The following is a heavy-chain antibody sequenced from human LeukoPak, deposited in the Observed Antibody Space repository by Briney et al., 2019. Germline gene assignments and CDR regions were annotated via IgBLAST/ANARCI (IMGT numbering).Heavy chain of an antibody. J-gene: IGHJ5*02. Sequence: GASVKVSCKASGYKFTDDYMHWVRQAPGQGLEWMTWINPNSGDTNYAQKFQGRVTVTRDTSISTVYMELSRLRYDGTAIYYCARAREVTGLTPWGQGTLVTVSS. CDR3: ARAREVTGLTP. V-gene: IGHV1-2*02. D-gene: IGHD3-9*01. CDR2: INPNSGDT. CDR1: GYKFTDDY.